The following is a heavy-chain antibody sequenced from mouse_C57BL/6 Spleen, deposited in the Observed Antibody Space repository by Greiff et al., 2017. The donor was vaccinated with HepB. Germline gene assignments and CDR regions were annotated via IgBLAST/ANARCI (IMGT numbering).Heavy chain of an antibody. D-gene: IGHD1-1*01. J-gene: IGHJ1*03. CDR1: GYAFSSYW. V-gene: IGHV1-80*01. CDR2: IYPGDGDT. Sequence: QVQLQQSGAELVKPGASVKISCKASGYAFSSYWMNWVKQRPGKGLEWIGQIYPGDGDTNYNGKFKGKATLTADKSSSTAYMQLSSLTSEDSAVYFCARVDYYGSSYHNWYFDVWGTGTTVTVSS. CDR3: ARVDYYGSSYHNWYFDV.